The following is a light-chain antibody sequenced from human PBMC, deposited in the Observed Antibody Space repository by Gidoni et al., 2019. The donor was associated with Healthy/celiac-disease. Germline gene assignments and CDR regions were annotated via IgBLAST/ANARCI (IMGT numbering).Light chain of an antibody. CDR1: QSISSY. V-gene: IGKV1-39*01. CDR3: QQSYSTWT. J-gene: IGKJ1*01. Sequence: DIQMTQSPSSLSASVGDRVTITCRASQSISSYLNSYQQKPGKAPKLLIYAASSLQSGVPSRFSGSGSGTDFTLTISSLQPEDVATYYCQQSYSTWTCGQGTKVEIK. CDR2: AAS.